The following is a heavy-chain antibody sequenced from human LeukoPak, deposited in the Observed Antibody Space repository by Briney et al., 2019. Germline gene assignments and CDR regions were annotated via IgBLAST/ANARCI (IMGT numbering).Heavy chain of an antibody. D-gene: IGHD1-26*01. CDR2: IYYSGST. Sequence: SETLSLICTVSGDSISYYYWSWIRQPPGEGLEGIGYIYYSGSTDYNPSLKSRVSISVDTSKNQFSLKLNSVTPADTAVYYCARDGKISPYSGMDVWGQGTTVTVSS. V-gene: IGHV4-59*01. CDR1: GDSISYYY. J-gene: IGHJ6*02. CDR3: ARDGKISPYSGMDV.